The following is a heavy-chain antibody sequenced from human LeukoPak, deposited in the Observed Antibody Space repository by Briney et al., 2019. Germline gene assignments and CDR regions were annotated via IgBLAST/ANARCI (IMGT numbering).Heavy chain of an antibody. D-gene: IGHD3-22*01. J-gene: IGHJ3*01. CDR3: ARDGTESDDSGFDV. V-gene: IGHV3-72*01. CDR2: TRSKVRDFAT. CDR1: GFTLRDFH. Sequence: PGGSLRLSCVGSGFTLRDFHMDWFRQAPGMGLEWVGRTRSKVRDFATDYAASVKGRLTISRDESENSVFLHLSSLTVEDTAFYYCARDGTESDDSGFDVWGQGTMVTVSS.